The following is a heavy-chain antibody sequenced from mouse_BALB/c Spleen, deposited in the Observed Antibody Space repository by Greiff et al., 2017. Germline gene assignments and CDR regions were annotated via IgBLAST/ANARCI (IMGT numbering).Heavy chain of an antibody. CDR3: ARHEDYDGDYYAMDY. J-gene: IGHJ4*01. V-gene: IGHV5-9-3*01. D-gene: IGHD2-4*01. Sequence: DVHLVESGGGLVKPGGSLKLSCAASGFTFSSYAMSWVRQTPEKRLEWVATISSGGSYTYYPDSVKGRFTISRDNAKNTLYLQMSSLRSEDTAMYYCARHEDYDGDYYAMDYWGQGTSVTVSS. CDR2: ISSGGSYT. CDR1: GFTFSSYA.